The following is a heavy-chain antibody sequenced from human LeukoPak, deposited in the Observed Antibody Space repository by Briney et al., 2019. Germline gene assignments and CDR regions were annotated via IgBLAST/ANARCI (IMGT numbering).Heavy chain of an antibody. J-gene: IGHJ5*01. D-gene: IGHD6-19*01. CDR1: GGTFRSYA. CDR2: IIPIFGTA. V-gene: IGHV1-69*05. CDR3: ARAPSYSSNWYDY. Sequence: ASVRVSCKASGGTFRSYAISWVRQAPGQGLEWMGRIIPIFGTAKYAQKFQGRVTITTDESTSTAYVELRSLTSEDTAVHYCARAPSYSSNWYDYWGRGTLVTVSS.